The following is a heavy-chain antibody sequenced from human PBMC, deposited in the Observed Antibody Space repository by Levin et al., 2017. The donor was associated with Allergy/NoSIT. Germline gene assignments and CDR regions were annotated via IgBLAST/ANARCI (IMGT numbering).Heavy chain of an antibody. CDR3: AGQQLVLNDAFDI. Sequence: PGGSLRLSCAASTLTVSSNYMSWVRQAPGKGLEWVSIIYSGGSTYYAESVKGRFTISRDNSKNTLYLQMNSLRAEDTAVYYCAGQQLVLNDAFDIWGQGTMVTVSS. CDR2: IYSGGST. V-gene: IGHV3-53*01. CDR1: TLTVSSNY. J-gene: IGHJ3*02. D-gene: IGHD6-13*01.